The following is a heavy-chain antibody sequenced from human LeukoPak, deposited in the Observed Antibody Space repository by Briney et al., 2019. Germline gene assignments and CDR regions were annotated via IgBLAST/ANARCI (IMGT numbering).Heavy chain of an antibody. CDR3: ARDRADSGGNGFDY. V-gene: IGHV4-39*07. CDR1: GATMITSAFY. Sequence: SETLSLNCTVSGATMITSAFYWGWIRESPGKGLEWIGNVHVSGGTYYNPPHKGRVTISLDTSKNQFSLKLTAVTAADTAIYYCARDRADSGGNGFDYWGQGTLVTVSS. J-gene: IGHJ4*02. CDR2: VHVSGGT. D-gene: IGHD4-23*01.